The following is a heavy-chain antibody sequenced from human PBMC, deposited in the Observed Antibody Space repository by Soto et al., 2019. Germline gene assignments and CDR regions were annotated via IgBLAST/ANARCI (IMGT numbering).Heavy chain of an antibody. Sequence: PGGSLRLSCAASGFTFAGHAISWVRQAPGKGLEWVSVIDGGGVYTVYADSVKGRFTVSRDNSPNTLFLQMNSLRAEDTAVYYCMSRSPSYTLHWGQGTLVTVSS. V-gene: IGHV3-23*01. D-gene: IGHD3-10*01. CDR2: IDGGGVYT. J-gene: IGHJ4*02. CDR3: MSRSPSYTLH. CDR1: GFTFAGHA.